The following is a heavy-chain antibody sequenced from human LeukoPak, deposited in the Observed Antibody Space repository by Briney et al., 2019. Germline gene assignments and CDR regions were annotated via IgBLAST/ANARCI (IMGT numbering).Heavy chain of an antibody. D-gene: IGHD6-19*01. V-gene: IGHV1-18*01. Sequence: ASVKVSCKASGYTFTSYGTSWVRQAPGQGLEWMGWISAYNGNTNYAQKLQGRVTMTTDTSTSTAYMELRSLRSDDTAVYYCARDQSARIAVAGTYWFDPWGQGTLVTVSS. J-gene: IGHJ5*02. CDR2: ISAYNGNT. CDR1: GYTFTSYG. CDR3: ARDQSARIAVAGTYWFDP.